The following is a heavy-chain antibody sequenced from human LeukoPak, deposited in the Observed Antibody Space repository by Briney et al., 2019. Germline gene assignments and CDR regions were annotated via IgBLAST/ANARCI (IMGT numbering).Heavy chain of an antibody. CDR1: GLTFDDYA. D-gene: IGHD3-22*01. CDR3: ARAYYYDSSGPDY. V-gene: IGHV3-9*01. J-gene: IGHJ4*02. CDR2: ISWNSGSI. Sequence: GGSLRLSCAASGLTFDDYAMHWVRQAPGKGLEWVSGISWNSGSIGYADSVKGRFTISRDNAKNSLYLQMNSLRAEDTALYYCARAYYYDSSGPDYWGQGTLVTVSS.